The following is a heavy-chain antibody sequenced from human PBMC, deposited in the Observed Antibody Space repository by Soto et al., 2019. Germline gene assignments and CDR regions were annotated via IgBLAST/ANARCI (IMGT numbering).Heavy chain of an antibody. CDR2: ISSSSSYI. V-gene: IGHV3-21*01. CDR1: GFTFSSYS. J-gene: IGHJ4*02. Sequence: GGSLRLSCAASGFTFSSYSMNWVRQAPGKGLEWVSSISSSSSYIYYADSVKGRFTISRDNAKNSLYLQMNSLGAEDTAVYYCARDKGLYWDIVVVPAASKDYYFDYWGQGTLVTVSS. CDR3: ARDKGLYWDIVVVPAASKDYYFDY. D-gene: IGHD2-2*01.